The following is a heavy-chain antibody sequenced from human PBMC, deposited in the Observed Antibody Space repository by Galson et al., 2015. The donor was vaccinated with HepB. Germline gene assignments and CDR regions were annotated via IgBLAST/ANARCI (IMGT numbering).Heavy chain of an antibody. Sequence: SLRLSCAASGFTFSSYAMHWVRQAPGKGLEWVAVISYDGSNKYYADSVKGRFTISRDNSKNTLYLQMNSLRAEDTAVYYCARGQWRDAFDIWGQGTTVTVSS. CDR1: GFTFSSYA. V-gene: IGHV3-30-3*01. J-gene: IGHJ3*02. CDR2: ISYDGSNK. CDR3: ARGQWRDAFDI. D-gene: IGHD6-19*01.